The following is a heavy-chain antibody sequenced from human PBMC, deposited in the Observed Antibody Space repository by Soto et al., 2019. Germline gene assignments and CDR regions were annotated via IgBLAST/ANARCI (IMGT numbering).Heavy chain of an antibody. CDR2: ISARGGSS. J-gene: IGHJ5*02. CDR3: AKGSIENSAAVDT. D-gene: IGHD1-26*01. V-gene: IGHV3-23*01. Sequence: EVHLLESGGGLVQPGGSLTLSCAASGVSFNSYAIVWVRQAPGKGLEWVSVISARGGSSYFADSVKGRFTISRDTSTNVLSLEMNCLRAEDRAISFCAKGSIENSAAVDTWGQGTLVIVSS. CDR1: GVSFNSYA.